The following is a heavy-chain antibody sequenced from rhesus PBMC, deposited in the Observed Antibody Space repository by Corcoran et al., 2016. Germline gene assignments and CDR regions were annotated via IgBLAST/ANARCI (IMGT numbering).Heavy chain of an antibody. D-gene: IGHD3-40*01. J-gene: IGHJ4*01. CDR2: ISGSGGST. Sequence: QVQLQESGPGLVKPSETLSLTCAVSGDSISSNFWSWIRQPPGKGLDWIGRISGSGGSTDSNPSLKSRLTISTDRSRNQFSLRLTSVTGADTAVYYCTRDGDYHGPRGDYWGQGVLVTVSS. CDR1: GDSISSNF. CDR3: TRDGDYHGPRGDY. V-gene: IGHV4-173*01.